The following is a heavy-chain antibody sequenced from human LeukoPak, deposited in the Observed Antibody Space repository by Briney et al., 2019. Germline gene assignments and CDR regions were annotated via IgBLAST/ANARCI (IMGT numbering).Heavy chain of an antibody. J-gene: IGHJ6*02. D-gene: IGHD2-15*01. CDR3: ARAHAVVVAATSDFYGMDV. V-gene: IGHV4-59*01. Sequence: SETLSLTCTVSGGSISGYYWSWIRQPPGKGLEWIGYIYYSGSTNYNPSLKSRVTISVDTSKNQFSLKLSSVTAADTAVYYCARAHAVVVAATSDFYGMDVWGQGTTVTVSS. CDR2: IYYSGST. CDR1: GGSISGYY.